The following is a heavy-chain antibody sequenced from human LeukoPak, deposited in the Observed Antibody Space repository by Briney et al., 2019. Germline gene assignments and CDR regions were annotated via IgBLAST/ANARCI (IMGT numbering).Heavy chain of an antibody. CDR2: IRYDGRNK. J-gene: IGHJ5*02. Sequence: GGSLRLSCAASGFNLTSYGMRGPGQAPGKGLQGVAFIRYDGRNKYYVDSGKGRFTISRDNSKNALFLQMNSLRHEDTAVYYCAKEKGAPAGLFDPWGQGTLVTVSS. V-gene: IGHV3-30*02. D-gene: IGHD6-13*01. CDR1: GFNLTSYG. CDR3: AKEKGAPAGLFDP.